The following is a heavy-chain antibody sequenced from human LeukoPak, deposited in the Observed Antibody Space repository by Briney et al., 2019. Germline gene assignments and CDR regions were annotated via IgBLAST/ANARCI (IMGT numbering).Heavy chain of an antibody. CDR1: GGSISSYY. V-gene: IGHV4-4*07. J-gene: IGHJ6*02. CDR2: IYTSGST. CDR3: ARVHSSSSSYYYYGMDV. D-gene: IGHD6-6*01. Sequence: SETLSLTCTVSGGSISSYYWSWIRQPAGKGLEWIGRIYTSGSTNYNPSLKSRVTMSVDTSKNQFSLKLSSVTAADPAVYYCARVHSSSSSYYYYGMDVWGQGTTVTVSS.